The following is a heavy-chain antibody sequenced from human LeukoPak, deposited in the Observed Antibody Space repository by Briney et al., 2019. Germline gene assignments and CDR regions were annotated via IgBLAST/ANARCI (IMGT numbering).Heavy chain of an antibody. CDR1: GGSISSYY. J-gene: IGHJ4*02. CDR3: ARVYCSGGSCYSGFDY. V-gene: IGHV4-59*01. D-gene: IGHD2-15*01. Sequence: SETLSLTCTVSGGSISSYYWSWIRQPPGKGLEWLGYIYYSGSTNYNPSLKSRVTISVDTSKNQFSLKLSSVTTADTAVYYCARVYCSGGSCYSGFDYWGQGTLVTVSS. CDR2: IYYSGST.